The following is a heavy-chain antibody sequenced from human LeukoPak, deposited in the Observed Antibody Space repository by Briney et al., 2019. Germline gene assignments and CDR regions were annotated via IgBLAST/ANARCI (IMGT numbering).Heavy chain of an antibody. CDR3: AREPGNLVVAATPITLDAFDI. J-gene: IGHJ3*02. CDR2: ISSSSSYI. Sequence: RAGGSLRLSCAASGSTFSSYSMNWVRQAPGKGLEWVSSISSSSSYIYYADSVKGRFTISRDNAKNSLYLQMNSLRAEDTAVYYCAREPGNLVVAATPITLDAFDIWGQGTMVTVSS. D-gene: IGHD2-15*01. CDR1: GSTFSSYS. V-gene: IGHV3-21*01.